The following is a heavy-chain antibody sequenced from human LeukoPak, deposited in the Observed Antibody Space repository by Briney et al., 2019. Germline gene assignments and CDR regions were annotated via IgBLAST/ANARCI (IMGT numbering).Heavy chain of an antibody. J-gene: IGHJ6*02. CDR3: ASSYDCSSTSCYVVPTVGIDV. D-gene: IGHD2-2*01. Sequence: ASVKVSCKASGYTFTSYYMHWVRQAPGQGLEWMGWINPNSGGTNYAQKFQGRVTMTRDTSISTAYMELSRLRSDDTAVYYCASSYDCSSTSCYVVPTVGIDVWGQGTTVTVSS. V-gene: IGHV1-2*02. CDR2: INPNSGGT. CDR1: GYTFTSYY.